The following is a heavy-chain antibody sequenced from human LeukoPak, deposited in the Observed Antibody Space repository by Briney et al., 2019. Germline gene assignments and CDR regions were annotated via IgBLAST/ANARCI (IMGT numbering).Heavy chain of an antibody. CDR3: AKMYQPADY. D-gene: IGHD2-2*01. V-gene: IGHV3-23*01. Sequence: SSSSYYWGWIRQPPGKGLEWVSAISGSGGSTYYADSVKGRFTISRDNSKNTLYLQMNSLRAEDTAVYYCAKMYQPADYWGQGTLVTVSS. J-gene: IGHJ4*02. CDR2: ISGSGGST. CDR1: SSSSYY.